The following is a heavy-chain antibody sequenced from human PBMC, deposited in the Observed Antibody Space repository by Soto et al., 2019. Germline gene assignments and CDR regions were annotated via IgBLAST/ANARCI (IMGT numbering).Heavy chain of an antibody. V-gene: IGHV3-30-3*01. Sequence: GGSLTLPYQPSGFTFSPYSIHWVGQAPGKGLVWVAVISYDGSNKYYADSVKGRFTISRDNSKNTLYLQMNSLRAEDTAVYYCARETYYDFWSGPYYGMDVWGQGTTVTVSS. CDR2: ISYDGSNK. CDR3: ARETYYDFWSGPYYGMDV. D-gene: IGHD3-3*01. CDR1: GFTFSPYS. J-gene: IGHJ6*02.